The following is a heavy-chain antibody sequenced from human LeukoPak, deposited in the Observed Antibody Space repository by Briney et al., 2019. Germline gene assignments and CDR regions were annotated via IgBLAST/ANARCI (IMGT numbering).Heavy chain of an antibody. CDR2: IYYSGST. J-gene: IGHJ4*02. CDR1: GGSIFSSSYY. CDR3: ASPPHSSGWSFDY. D-gene: IGHD6-19*01. Sequence: SETLSLTCIVSGGSIFSSSYYWGWIRQPPGKGLEWIGSIYYSGSTYYNPSLESRVTIAVDTAKNQFSLKLSSVTAADTAVYHCASPPHSSGWSFDYWGQGTLVTLSS. V-gene: IGHV4-39*01.